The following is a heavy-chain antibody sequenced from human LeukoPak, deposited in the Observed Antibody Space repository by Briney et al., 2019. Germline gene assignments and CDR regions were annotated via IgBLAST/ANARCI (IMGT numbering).Heavy chain of an antibody. Sequence: SETLSLTCAVYGGSFSGYYWGWIRQPPGKGLEWVGSIYHSGSTYYNPSLKSRVTISVDTSKNQFSLKLNSVTAADTAVYYCASFYCSGGSCYQYFSYYYMDVWGKGTTVTISS. CDR3: ASFYCSGGSCYQYFSYYYMDV. CDR1: GGSFSGYY. D-gene: IGHD2-15*01. CDR2: IYHSGST. J-gene: IGHJ6*03. V-gene: IGHV4-34*01.